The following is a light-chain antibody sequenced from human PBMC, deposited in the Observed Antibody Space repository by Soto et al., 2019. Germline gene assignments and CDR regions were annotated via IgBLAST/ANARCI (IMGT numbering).Light chain of an antibody. J-gene: IGKJ2*01. CDR3: QLYGNSPRYT. Sequence: EIVLTQSPGTLSLSSGERATLSCRASQTVSTNFLAWYQQKPGQAPRLLIHGASGRASGIPDRFSGSGSGTDFTLTISRLEAADFAVYYCQLYGNSPRYTFGQGTKLEIK. V-gene: IGKV3-20*01. CDR1: QTVSTNF. CDR2: GAS.